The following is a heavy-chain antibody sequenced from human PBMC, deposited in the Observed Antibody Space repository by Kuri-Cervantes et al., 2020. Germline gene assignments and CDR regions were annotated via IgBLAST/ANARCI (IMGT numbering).Heavy chain of an antibody. CDR1: GYTFTSYG. J-gene: IGHJ3*02. CDR2: ISAYNGNT. D-gene: IGHD5-12*01. V-gene: IGHV1-18*01. Sequence: ASVKVSCKASGYTFTSYGISWVRQAPGQGLEWMGWISAYNGNTNYAQKLRGRVTMTTDTSTSTAYMELRSLRSDDTAVYYCASLRGYSGYDKKSTGRGDAFDIWGQGTMVTVSS. CDR3: ASLRGYSGYDKKSTGRGDAFDI.